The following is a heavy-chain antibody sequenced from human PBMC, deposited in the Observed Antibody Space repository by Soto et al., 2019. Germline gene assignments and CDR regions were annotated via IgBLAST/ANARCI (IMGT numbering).Heavy chain of an antibody. J-gene: IGHJ4*02. CDR3: AKDSGQSGSWTIDY. D-gene: IGHD6-13*01. Sequence: EVQLLESGGALVQPGGSLRLSCAASGFTFSSNAMTWVRQAPGKGLEWVSSISASGSSTYYADSVKGRFTISRDNSENTLFLQINSLRAEDTALYYCAKDSGQSGSWTIDYWGQGTLVTVSS. CDR1: GFTFSSNA. V-gene: IGHV3-23*01. CDR2: ISASGSST.